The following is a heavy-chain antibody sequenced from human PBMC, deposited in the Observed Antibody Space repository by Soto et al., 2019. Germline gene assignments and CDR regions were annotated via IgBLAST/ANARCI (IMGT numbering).Heavy chain of an antibody. V-gene: IGHV3-74*01. CDR2: IDAAGGGT. CDR1: GITFNKRW. CDR3: ATDRAYALDV. Sequence: EAQLVESGGGLVQPGGSLRLYCAASGITFNKRWMHWVLQGPGKGLVWVSRIDAAGGGTTYADSVKGRFTISRDNVKNTLFLQMSSLRAEDTAVYYCATDRAYALDVWGQGTTVPVSS. J-gene: IGHJ6*02.